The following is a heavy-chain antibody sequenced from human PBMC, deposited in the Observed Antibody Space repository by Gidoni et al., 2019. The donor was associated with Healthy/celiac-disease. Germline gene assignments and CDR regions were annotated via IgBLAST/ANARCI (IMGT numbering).Heavy chain of an antibody. CDR1: GGYISSRSYY. J-gene: IGHJ4*02. CDR3: ARGGAVAGTGFDY. Sequence: QLQLQDSGTGLVKLSDTVSLTCTVSGGYISSRSYYWGWIRQPPGKGLKWIGSLYYSGSTYYNPSLKSGVTISVDTSKYLFSLKLSSVTAADTAVYYCARGGAVAGTGFDYWGQGTLGTVSS. CDR2: LYYSGST. D-gene: IGHD6-19*01. V-gene: IGHV4-39*01.